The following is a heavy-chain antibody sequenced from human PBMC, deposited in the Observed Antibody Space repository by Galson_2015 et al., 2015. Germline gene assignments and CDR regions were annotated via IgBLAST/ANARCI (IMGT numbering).Heavy chain of an antibody. Sequence: SLRLSCAASGFTFSSYGMHWVRQAPGKGLEWVAVISYDGSNKYYADSVKGRFTISRDNSKNTLYLQMNSLRAEDTAEYYCAKGYYDNTLKFDYWGQGTLVTVSS. V-gene: IGHV3-30*18. J-gene: IGHJ4*02. D-gene: IGHD3-22*01. CDR1: GFTFSSYG. CDR3: AKGYYDNTLKFDY. CDR2: ISYDGSNK.